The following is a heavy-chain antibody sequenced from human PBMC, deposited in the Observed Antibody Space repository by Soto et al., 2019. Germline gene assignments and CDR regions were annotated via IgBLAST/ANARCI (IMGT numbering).Heavy chain of an antibody. J-gene: IGHJ4*02. V-gene: IGHV4-59*01. CDR1: GGPISSYY. Sequence: PSETRSLTCTVSGGPISSYYWSWIRQPPGKGLEWIGYIYYSGSTNYNPSLKSRVTISVDTSKNQFSLKLSSVTAADTAVYYCARDAYYYDSSGYWARPIGYWGQGTLVTVS. D-gene: IGHD3-22*01. CDR2: IYYSGST. CDR3: ARDAYYYDSSGYWARPIGY.